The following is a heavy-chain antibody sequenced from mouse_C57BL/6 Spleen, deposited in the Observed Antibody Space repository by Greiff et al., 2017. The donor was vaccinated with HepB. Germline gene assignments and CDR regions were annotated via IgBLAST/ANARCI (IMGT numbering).Heavy chain of an antibody. J-gene: IGHJ2*01. V-gene: IGHV1-18*01. D-gene: IGHD2-2*01. Sequence: EVQLQQSGPELVKPGASVKIPCKASGYTFTDYNMDWVKQSHGKSLEWIGDINPNNGGTIYNQKFKGKATLTVDNSSSTAYMELRSLTSEDTAVYYCAIALYVYDGRPFDYWGQGTTLTVSS. CDR1: GYTFTDYN. CDR2: INPNNGGT. CDR3: AIALYVYDGRPFDY.